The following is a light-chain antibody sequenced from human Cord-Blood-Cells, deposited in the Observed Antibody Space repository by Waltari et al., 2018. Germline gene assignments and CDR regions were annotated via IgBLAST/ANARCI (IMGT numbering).Light chain of an antibody. V-gene: IGLV2-14*01. Sequence: QSALTQPASVSGSPGQSITISCTGTSSDVGGYNYVSWYQQHPGNAPKPMIYDVSNRPLGVSNRFSGSKSDNTASLTISGLQAEDEADYYCSSYTSSSTLVFGGGTKLTVL. CDR2: DVS. J-gene: IGLJ2*01. CDR1: SSDVGGYNY. CDR3: SSYTSSSTLV.